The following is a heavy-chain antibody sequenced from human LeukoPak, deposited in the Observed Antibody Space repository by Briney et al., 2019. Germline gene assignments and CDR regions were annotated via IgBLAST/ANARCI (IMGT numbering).Heavy chain of an antibody. CDR1: GGSISSGSYY. V-gene: IGHV4-61*02. D-gene: IGHD2-15*01. J-gene: IGHJ4*02. CDR2: IYTSGST. CDR3: ARGGGIAATPTYDY. Sequence: SETLSPTCTVSGGSISSGSYYWSWIRQPAGKGLEWIGRIYTSGSTNYNPSLKSRVTISVDTSKNQFSLKLSSVTAADTAVYYCARGGGIAATPTYDYWGQGTLVTVSS.